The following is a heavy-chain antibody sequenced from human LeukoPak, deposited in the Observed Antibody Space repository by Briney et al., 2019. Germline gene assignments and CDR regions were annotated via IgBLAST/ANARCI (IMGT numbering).Heavy chain of an antibody. CDR1: GFTFSTYT. D-gene: IGHD4-23*01. CDR2: ITGSGRTT. V-gene: IGHV3-23*01. Sequence: GGSLRLSCAASGFTFSTYTMTWVRQAPGKGLEWISSITGSGRTTYYADSVKGRFIISRDNSKNTLHLQMNSLTAEDTAVYYCASGAWQLTLDYWGQGTLVTVSS. J-gene: IGHJ4*02. CDR3: ASGAWQLTLDY.